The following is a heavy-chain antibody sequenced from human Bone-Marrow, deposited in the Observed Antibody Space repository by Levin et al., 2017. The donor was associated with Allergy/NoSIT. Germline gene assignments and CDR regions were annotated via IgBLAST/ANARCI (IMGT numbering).Heavy chain of an antibody. V-gene: IGHV3-73*01. J-gene: IGHJ3*01. CDR1: GFTFSGSA. CDR2: VRSKANGYTT. D-gene: IGHD3-10*01. Sequence: GESLKISCAASGFTFSGSAIHWVRQASGKGLEWVGRVRSKANGYTTAYGVSVKGRFTISRDDSKTTSYLQMESLKTEDTAVYYCTRLSGWDAFDLWGQGTLVTVSS. CDR3: TRLSGWDAFDL.